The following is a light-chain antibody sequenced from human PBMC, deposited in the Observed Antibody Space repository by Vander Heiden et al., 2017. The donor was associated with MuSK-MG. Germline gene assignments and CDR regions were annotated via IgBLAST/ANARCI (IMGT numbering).Light chain of an antibody. Sequence: MTQSPLSLPVTPGEPASISCRSSQSLLHSNGYNYLDWYLQKPGQSPQLLIYLGSNRASGVPDRFSGSGSGTDFTLKISRVEAEDVGVYYCMQALQTPYTFGQGTKLEIK. J-gene: IGKJ2*01. CDR3: MQALQTPYT. CDR1: QSLLHSNGYNY. CDR2: LGS. V-gene: IGKV2-28*01.